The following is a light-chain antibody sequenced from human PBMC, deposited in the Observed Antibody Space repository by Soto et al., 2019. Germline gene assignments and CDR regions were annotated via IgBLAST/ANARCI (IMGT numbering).Light chain of an antibody. CDR2: GAS. V-gene: IGKV3-15*01. CDR3: QQYNNGWT. J-gene: IGKJ1*01. Sequence: EIVMTQSPATLSVSPGERATLSCRASQSVSSNLAWYQQKPGQPPRLLIYGASTRATAIPARCSGSGSGTEFTLTISSLQSEDFAVYYCQQYNNGWTFGQGTKVEIK. CDR1: QSVSSN.